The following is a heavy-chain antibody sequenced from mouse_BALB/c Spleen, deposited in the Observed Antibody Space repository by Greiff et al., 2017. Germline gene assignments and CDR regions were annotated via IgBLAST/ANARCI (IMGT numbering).Heavy chain of an antibody. V-gene: IGHV1S135*01. CDR2: IDPFNGGT. J-gene: IGHJ2*01. CDR3: ARPYDYDEYFDY. Sequence: VQLQQSGPELMKPGASVKISCKASGYSFTSYYMHWVKQSHGKSLEWIGYIDPFNGGTSYNQKFKGKATLTVDKSSSTAYMHLSSLTSEDSAVYYCARPYDYDEYFDYWGQGTTLTVSS. D-gene: IGHD2-4*01. CDR1: GYSFTSYY.